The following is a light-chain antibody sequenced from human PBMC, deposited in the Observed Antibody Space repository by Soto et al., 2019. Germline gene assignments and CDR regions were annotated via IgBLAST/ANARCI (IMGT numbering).Light chain of an antibody. CDR3: GTWDSSLSFGGV. V-gene: IGLV1-51*02. J-gene: IGLJ3*02. CDR1: SSNIGNNY. Sequence: QSVLTQPPSVSAAPGQKVTISCSGSSSNIGNNYVSWYQQLPGTAPELLIYENNKRPSGIPDPFSDSKSGNSATLGITGLQTGDEADYDCGTWDSSLSFGGVFGGGTTLTVL. CDR2: ENN.